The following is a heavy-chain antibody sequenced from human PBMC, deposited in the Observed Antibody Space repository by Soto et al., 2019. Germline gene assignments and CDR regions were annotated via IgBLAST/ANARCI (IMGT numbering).Heavy chain of an antibody. CDR2: INPNTGGT. D-gene: IGHD4-17*01. Sequence: QVQLVQSGAEVTKPGASLKVSCKTSGYTFIGYYMHWVRQAPGQGLEWMGWINPNTGGTKYTQKFPGWVTRTTDTSIRTAYLELSRLRSDATDVYYCVRGDVTTVTTTLDYWGQGTLVTVSS. J-gene: IGHJ4*02. CDR3: VRGDVTTVTTTLDY. V-gene: IGHV1-2*04. CDR1: GYTFIGYY.